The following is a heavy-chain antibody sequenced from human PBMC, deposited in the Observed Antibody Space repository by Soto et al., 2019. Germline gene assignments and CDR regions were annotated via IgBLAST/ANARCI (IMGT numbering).Heavy chain of an antibody. CDR3: ARGGDIVVVPAALYYYGMDV. Sequence: ASVKVSCKASGGTFSSYAISWVRQAPGQGLEWMGGIIPIFGTANYAQKFQGRVTITADESTSTAYMELSSLRSEDTAVYYCARGGDIVVVPAALYYYGMDVWGQGTTVTVSS. D-gene: IGHD2-2*01. CDR2: IIPIFGTA. J-gene: IGHJ6*02. V-gene: IGHV1-69*13. CDR1: GGTFSSYA.